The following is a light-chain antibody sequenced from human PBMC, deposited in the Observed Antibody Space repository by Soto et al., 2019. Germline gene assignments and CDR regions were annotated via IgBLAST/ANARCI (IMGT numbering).Light chain of an antibody. Sequence: LTQPASVSGSPGQSITISCTGTSSDVGGYNYVSWYQQHPGKAPKLMIYAVTDRPSGVSSRFSGSKSGNTASLTISGLQAEDEADYYCSSYTSSSTLVGTGSK. J-gene: IGLJ1*01. CDR2: AVT. CDR3: SSYTSSSTL. V-gene: IGLV2-14*01. CDR1: SSDVGGYNY.